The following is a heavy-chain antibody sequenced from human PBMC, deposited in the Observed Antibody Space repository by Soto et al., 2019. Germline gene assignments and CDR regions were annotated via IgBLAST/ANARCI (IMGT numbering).Heavy chain of an antibody. Sequence: GASVKVSCKASGYTFTSYDIYWARQATGQGLEWMGWMNPNSGNTGYAQKFQGRVTMTRNTSISTAYMELSSLRSEDTAVYYCAILTGDLRAFDIWGQGTMVTVSS. CDR3: AILTGDLRAFDI. V-gene: IGHV1-8*01. D-gene: IGHD7-27*01. CDR1: GYTFTSYD. J-gene: IGHJ3*02. CDR2: MNPNSGNT.